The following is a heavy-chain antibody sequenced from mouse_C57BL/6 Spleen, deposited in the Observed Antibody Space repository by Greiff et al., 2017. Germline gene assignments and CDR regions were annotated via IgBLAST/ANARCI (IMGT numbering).Heavy chain of an antibody. Sequence: QVQLQQPGAELVRPGSSVKLSCKASGYTFTSSWMDWVKQRPGQGLEWIGNIYPSDSETHYNQKFKDKATLTVDKSSSTAYMQLSSLTSEDSAVYYCARGRTYFDYWGQGTTLTVSS. J-gene: IGHJ2*01. CDR3: ARGRTYFDY. V-gene: IGHV1-61*01. CDR2: IYPSDSET. CDR1: GYTFTSSW.